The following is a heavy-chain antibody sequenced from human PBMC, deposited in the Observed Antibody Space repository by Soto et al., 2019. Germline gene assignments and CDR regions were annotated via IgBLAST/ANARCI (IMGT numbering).Heavy chain of an antibody. CDR1: GFIFTSYS. D-gene: IGHD1-26*01. CDR3: ARDLSYAFDY. J-gene: IGHJ4*02. CDR2: IRIDSNHI. V-gene: IGHV3-48*02. Sequence: EVQLVESGGGLVQPGGSLRRSCAASGFIFTSYSMNWVRQAPGKGLEWLSYIRIDSNHIGYADSVRGRFTISSDIAKNSLYLQINSLRDEDTAVYYCARDLSYAFDYWGQGTLVTVSS.